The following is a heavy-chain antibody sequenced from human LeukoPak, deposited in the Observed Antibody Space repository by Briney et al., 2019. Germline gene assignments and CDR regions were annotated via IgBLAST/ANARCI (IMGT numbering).Heavy chain of an antibody. CDR2: INYSGNT. D-gene: IGHD4-23*01. J-gene: IGHJ3*02. CDR3: ARDIYGVNSLLVAAFDI. Sequence: PSETLSLTCSVSGGSISSSSYYWGWIRQPPGKGLEWIGSINYSGNTYYNPSLKSRVTISVDTSKNQFSLRLSSVTAADTAVYYCARDIYGVNSLLVAAFDIWGQGTMVTVSS. V-gene: IGHV4-39*07. CDR1: GGSISSSSYY.